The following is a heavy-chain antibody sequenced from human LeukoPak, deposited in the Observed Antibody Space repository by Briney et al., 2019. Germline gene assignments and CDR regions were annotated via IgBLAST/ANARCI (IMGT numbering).Heavy chain of an antibody. V-gene: IGHV4-4*07. J-gene: IGHJ3*02. CDR3: ARDYDFWSGEANDAFDI. CDR1: GGSFSGYY. CDR2: IYTSGST. D-gene: IGHD3-3*01. Sequence: SETLSLTCAVYGGSFSGYYWSWIRQPAGKGLEWIGRIYTSGSTNYNPSLKSRVTMSVDTSKNQFSLKLSSVTAADTAVYYCARDYDFWSGEANDAFDIWGQGTMVTVSS.